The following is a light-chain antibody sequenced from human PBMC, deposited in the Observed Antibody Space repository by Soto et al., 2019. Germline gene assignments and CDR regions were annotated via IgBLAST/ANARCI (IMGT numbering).Light chain of an antibody. V-gene: IGLV2-23*01. CDR2: EGS. Sequence: QSVLTQPASVSGSPGQSITISCTGTSSDVGSYNLVSWYQQHPGKAPKLMIYEGSKRPPGVSNRFSGSKSGNTASLTISGLQAEDEADYYCCSYAGSSTVVFGGGTKVTVL. CDR3: CSYAGSSTVV. CDR1: SSDVGSYNL. J-gene: IGLJ2*01.